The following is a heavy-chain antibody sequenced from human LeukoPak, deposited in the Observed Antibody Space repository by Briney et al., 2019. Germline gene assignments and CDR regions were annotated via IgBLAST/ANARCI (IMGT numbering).Heavy chain of an antibody. CDR3: ATYRQVLLPLES. Sequence: PGGSLRLSCEASGFTFSTFAMSWVRQPPGKGLGWVSSIFPSGGEIHYADSVRGRFTISRDNSKSTLSLQMNSLRAEDTAIYYCATYRQVLLPLESWGQGTLVTVSS. CDR1: GFTFSTFA. V-gene: IGHV3-23*01. J-gene: IGHJ4*02. CDR2: IFPSGGEI. D-gene: IGHD2-8*02.